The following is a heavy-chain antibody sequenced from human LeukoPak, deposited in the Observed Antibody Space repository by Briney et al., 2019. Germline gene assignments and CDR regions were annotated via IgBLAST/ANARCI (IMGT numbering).Heavy chain of an antibody. V-gene: IGHV3-64*01. Sequence: GGSLRLSCAASGFTFSSYAMHWVRQAPGKGLEYVSAISSNGGSTYYANSVKGRFTISRDNSKNTLYLQMGSLRAEDMAVYYCARGNVVAAGTFDYWGQGTLVTVSS. CDR2: ISSNGGST. J-gene: IGHJ4*02. CDR3: ARGNVVAAGTFDY. D-gene: IGHD6-13*01. CDR1: GFTFSSYA.